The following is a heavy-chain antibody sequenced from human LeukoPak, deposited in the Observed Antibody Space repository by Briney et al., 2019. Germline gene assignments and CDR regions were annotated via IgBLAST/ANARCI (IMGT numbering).Heavy chain of an antibody. J-gene: IGHJ5*02. CDR1: GGSISSYY. CDR2: IFYIGST. D-gene: IGHD4-17*01. CDR3: ARHTWDIYGDYYNWFDP. V-gene: IGHV4-59*01. Sequence: SETLSLTCTVSGGSISSYYWRWIRQPPGKGGEGVGYIFYIGSTNYNPSLKSRVSISVDTSKNQFSLKLSSVTAADTAVYYCARHTWDIYGDYYNWFDPWGQGTLVTVSS.